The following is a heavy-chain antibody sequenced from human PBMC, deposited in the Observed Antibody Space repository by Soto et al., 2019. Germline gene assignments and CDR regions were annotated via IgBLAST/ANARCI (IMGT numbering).Heavy chain of an antibody. CDR3: ARVGIAAAGLKFDY. J-gene: IGHJ4*02. Sequence: GGSLRLSCAASGFTFSSYWMSWVRQAPGKGLEWVANIKQDGSEKYYVDSVKGRFTISRDNAKNSLYLQMNSLRAEDTAVYYCARVGIAAAGLKFDYWGQGTLVTVSS. CDR2: IKQDGSEK. D-gene: IGHD6-13*01. CDR1: GFTFSSYW. V-gene: IGHV3-7*01.